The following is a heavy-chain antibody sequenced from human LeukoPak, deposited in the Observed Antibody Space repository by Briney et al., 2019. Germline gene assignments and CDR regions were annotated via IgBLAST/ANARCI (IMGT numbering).Heavy chain of an antibody. CDR2: ISSNGDNT. Sequence: GGSLRLSYSASGFPFNTYAIHWVRQAPGKGLEYVAGISSNGDNTDFADSAKGRFTISRDNSKSTLFLQMNSLRAEDTAVYFCTRDSALLGVAFDLWGQGTVVTVSS. D-gene: IGHD2-15*01. V-gene: IGHV3-64D*06. CDR3: TRDSALLGVAFDL. CDR1: GFPFNTYA. J-gene: IGHJ3*01.